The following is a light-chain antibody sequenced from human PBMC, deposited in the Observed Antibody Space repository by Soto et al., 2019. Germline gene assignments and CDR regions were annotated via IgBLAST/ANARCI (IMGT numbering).Light chain of an antibody. Sequence: QSPLTQPASVSGSLGQSITISCTGTSSDIGAYNYVSWYQQHPGKAPKLIIYEVSYRPSGVSNRCSASKSANTASLTISGLQAEDEADYYCNSFASSNSLIFGGGTKLTVL. CDR1: SSDIGAYNY. CDR3: NSFASSNSLI. V-gene: IGLV2-14*01. J-gene: IGLJ2*01. CDR2: EVS.